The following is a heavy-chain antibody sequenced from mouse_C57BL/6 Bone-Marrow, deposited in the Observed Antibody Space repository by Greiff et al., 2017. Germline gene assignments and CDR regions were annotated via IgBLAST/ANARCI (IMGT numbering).Heavy chain of an antibody. CDR2: IDPENGDT. Sequence: VQLKQSGAELVRPGASVKLSCTASGFNIKDDHMHWVKQRPEQGLEWIGWIDPENGDTEYASKFQGKATITADTSSNTAYLQLSSLTSEDTAVYYCTTNYGSDYWGQGTTLTVSS. CDR1: GFNIKDDH. CDR3: TTNYGSDY. J-gene: IGHJ2*01. V-gene: IGHV14-4*01. D-gene: IGHD1-1*01.